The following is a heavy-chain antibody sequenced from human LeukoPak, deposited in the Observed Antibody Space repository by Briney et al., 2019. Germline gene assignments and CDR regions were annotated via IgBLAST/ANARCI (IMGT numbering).Heavy chain of an antibody. CDR3: ARVAAGIGFFQH. D-gene: IGHD6-13*01. CDR1: GYSISSGYY. Sequence: SETLSLTCIVSGYSISSGYYWGWIRQPPGKGLEWIGNIHHSGSTYYNPSLKSRVTISVDTSKNQLSLKLSSVTAADRAVYYCARVAAGIGFFQHWGQGTLVTVSS. CDR2: IHHSGST. V-gene: IGHV4-38-2*02. J-gene: IGHJ1*01.